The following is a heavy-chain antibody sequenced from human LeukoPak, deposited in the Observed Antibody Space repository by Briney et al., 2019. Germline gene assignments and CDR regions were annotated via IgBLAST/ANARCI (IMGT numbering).Heavy chain of an antibody. D-gene: IGHD3-10*01. J-gene: IGHJ6*02. Sequence: ASVKVSCKASGYTFTSYAMHWVRQAPGQRLEWMGWINAGNGNTKYSQKFQGRVTITRDTSASTAFMELSSLRSEDTAVYYCATYGSGDDYYYYYGMDVWGQGTTVTVSS. V-gene: IGHV1-3*01. CDR3: ATYGSGDDYYYYYGMDV. CDR2: INAGNGNT. CDR1: GYTFTSYA.